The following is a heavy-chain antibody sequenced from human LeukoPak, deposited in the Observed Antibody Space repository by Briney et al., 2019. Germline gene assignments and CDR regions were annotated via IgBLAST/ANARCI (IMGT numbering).Heavy chain of an antibody. J-gene: IGHJ4*02. CDR1: GGSFSGYY. CDR2: INHSGST. D-gene: IGHD1-7*01. CDR3: ARGDRWNYGY. Sequence: PSETLSLTCAVYGGSFSGYYWSWIRQPPGKGLEWIGEINHSGSTNYNPSLKSRVTISVDTSKNQFSLKLGSVTAADTAVYYCARGDRWNYGYWGQGTLVTVSS. V-gene: IGHV4-34*01.